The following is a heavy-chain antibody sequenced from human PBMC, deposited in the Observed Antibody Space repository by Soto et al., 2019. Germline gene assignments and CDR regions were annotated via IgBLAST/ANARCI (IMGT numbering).Heavy chain of an antibody. CDR1: GGTFSSYA. CDR2: IIPIFGTA. CDR3: AREWARNSSGWWID. V-gene: IGHV1-69*12. J-gene: IGHJ4*02. Sequence: QVQLVQSGAEVKKPGSSVKVSCKASGGTFSSYAISWVRQAPGQGLEWMGGIIPIFGTANYAQKFQGRVTITADEATSTAYMGLSSLRSEETAVYYCAREWARNSSGWWIDWGQGTLVTVSS. D-gene: IGHD6-19*01.